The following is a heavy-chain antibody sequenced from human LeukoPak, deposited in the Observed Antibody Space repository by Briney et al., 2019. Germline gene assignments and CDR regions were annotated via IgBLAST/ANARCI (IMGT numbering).Heavy chain of an antibody. CDR3: VREADYFDY. CDR1: GDSVSSNSAA. V-gene: IGHV6-1*01. J-gene: IGHJ4*02. CDR2: TYYRSKWHN. Sequence: QTLSLTCVISGDSVSSNSAAWNWIRQSPSRGLEWLGRTYYRSKWHNDYAVSMKRRITINPDTSNNHFSLQLNSVTPEDTSVYYCVREADYFDYGGQGTLVSVSS.